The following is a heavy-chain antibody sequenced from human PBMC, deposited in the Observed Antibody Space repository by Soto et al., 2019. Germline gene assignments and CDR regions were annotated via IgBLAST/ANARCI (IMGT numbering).Heavy chain of an antibody. CDR1: GFTFSSYA. J-gene: IGHJ6*02. V-gene: IGHV3-23*01. CDR2: ISGSGGST. CDR3: AKVVAGSSRGMDV. D-gene: IGHD6-19*01. Sequence: PGGSLRLSCAASGFTFSSYAMSWVRQAPGKGLEWVSAISGSGGSTYYADSVKGRFPISRDNSKNTLYLQMNSLRAEDTAVYYCAKVVAGSSRGMDVWGQGTTVTVSS.